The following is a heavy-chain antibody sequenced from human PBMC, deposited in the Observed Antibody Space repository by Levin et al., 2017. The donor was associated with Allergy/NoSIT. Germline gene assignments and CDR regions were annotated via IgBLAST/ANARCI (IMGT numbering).Heavy chain of an antibody. D-gene: IGHD1-26*01. CDR3: ARAPEKGGATGADDAFDS. CDR2: IYSGGST. CDR1: GFTVSSNY. J-gene: IGHJ3*02. Sequence: LAGGSLRLSCAASGFTVSSNYMSWVRQAPGKGLEWVSVIYSGGSTYYADSVKGRFTISRDNSKNTLYLQMNSLRAEDTAVYYCARAPEKGGATGADDAFDSWGQGTMVTVSS. V-gene: IGHV3-53*01.